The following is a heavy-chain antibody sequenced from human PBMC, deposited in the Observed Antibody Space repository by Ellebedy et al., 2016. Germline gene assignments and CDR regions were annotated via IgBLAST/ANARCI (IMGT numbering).Heavy chain of an antibody. V-gene: IGHV4-59*01. CDR3: ARVNSPAYFDK. Sequence: SETLSLTXSVSGGSINNFYWSWIRQPPGKGLEWIGFIYYGGSTRYNPSLKSRVTISEDTSKNQISLKLTSVTAADTAVYYCARVNSPAYFDKWGQGTLVTVSS. CDR1: GGSINNFY. J-gene: IGHJ4*02. CDR2: IYYGGST. D-gene: IGHD4-23*01.